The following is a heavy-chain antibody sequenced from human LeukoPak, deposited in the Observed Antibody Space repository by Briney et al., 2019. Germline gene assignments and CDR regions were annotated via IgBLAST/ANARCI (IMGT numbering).Heavy chain of an antibody. CDR3: AREYSYGYWGVFDY. V-gene: IGHV1-69*13. Sequence: SVKVSCKASGGTFSSYAISWVRQAPGQGLEWMGGIIPIFGTANYAQKFQGRVTITADESTSTAYMELSSLRSEDTAVYYCAREYSYGYWGVFDYWGQGTPVTVSS. CDR2: IIPIFGTA. CDR1: GGTFSSYA. J-gene: IGHJ4*02. D-gene: IGHD5-18*01.